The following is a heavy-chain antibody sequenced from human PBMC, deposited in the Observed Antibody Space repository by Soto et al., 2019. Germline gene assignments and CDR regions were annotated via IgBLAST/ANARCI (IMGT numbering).Heavy chain of an antibody. D-gene: IGHD5-18*01. CDR2: IYYSGST. J-gene: IGHJ5*02. CDR3: ARGVPYSYGYVSWFDP. V-gene: IGHV4-61*01. CDR1: GGSVSSGSYY. Sequence: QVQLQESGPGLVKPSETLSLTCTVSGGSVSSGSYYWSWIRQPPGKVLEWIGYIYYSGSTNYNPSLKSRVTISVDTSKNQCFLKLSSVTAADTAVYYCARGVPYSYGYVSWFDPWGQGTLVTVSS.